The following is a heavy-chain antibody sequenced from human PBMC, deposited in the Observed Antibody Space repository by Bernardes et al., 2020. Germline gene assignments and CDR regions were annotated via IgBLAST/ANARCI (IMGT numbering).Heavy chain of an antibody. Sequence: AAVKVPRKASGYTFTSYGISWVRQAPGQELEWMGWISAYNGNTNYAQKLQGRVTMTTDTSTSTAYMELRSLRSDDTAVYYCARATIVVVVAAPRGGWFDPWGQGTLVTVSS. D-gene: IGHD2-15*01. CDR1: GYTFTSYG. J-gene: IGHJ5*02. V-gene: IGHV1-18*01. CDR2: ISAYNGNT. CDR3: ARATIVVVVAAPRGGWFDP.